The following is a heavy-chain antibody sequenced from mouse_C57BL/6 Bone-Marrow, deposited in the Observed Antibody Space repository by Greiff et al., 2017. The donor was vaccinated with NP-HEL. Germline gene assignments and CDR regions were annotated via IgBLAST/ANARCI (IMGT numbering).Heavy chain of an antibody. Sequence: EVKVVESGPSLVRPSQTLSLTCTVTGFSINSDCYWIWIRQFPGNKLEYIGYTFYSGITYYNPSLESRTYITRDTSKNQFSLKLSSVTTEDTATYYCARDRGYYGSSPWFAYWGQGTLVTVSA. CDR3: ARDRGYYGSSPWFAY. CDR1: GFSINSDCY. J-gene: IGHJ3*01. V-gene: IGHV3-3*01. CDR2: TFYSGIT. D-gene: IGHD1-1*01.